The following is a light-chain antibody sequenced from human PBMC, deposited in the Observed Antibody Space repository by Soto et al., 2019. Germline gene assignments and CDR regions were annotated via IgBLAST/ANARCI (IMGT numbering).Light chain of an antibody. Sequence: EIVLTQSPATLSLSPGERATLSCRASQSVSSNLAWYQQKPGQAPRLLIYGASTRATGIPARFSGSGSGTEFTLIISSLQSEDSAVYYCQQYNSWLWTFGQGTKV. CDR1: QSVSSN. J-gene: IGKJ1*01. CDR3: QQYNSWLWT. CDR2: GAS. V-gene: IGKV3-15*01.